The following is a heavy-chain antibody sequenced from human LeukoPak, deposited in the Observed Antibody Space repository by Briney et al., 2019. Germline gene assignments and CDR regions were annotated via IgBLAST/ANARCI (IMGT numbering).Heavy chain of an antibody. CDR1: GNTLSNYG. J-gene: IGHJ4*02. Sequence: PGGSLRLSCAVSGNTLSNYGMSWVRHAPRKGLEWVAGIIDSGGRTNYTDSVRGGFTISRDNPKNTLYLQMNSLRAEDTAVYFCAKRGVVIRVILVGLHKEAYYFDSWGQGALVTVSS. V-gene: IGHV3-23*01. CDR3: AKRGVVIRVILVGLHKEAYYFDS. D-gene: IGHD3-22*01. CDR2: IIDSGGRT.